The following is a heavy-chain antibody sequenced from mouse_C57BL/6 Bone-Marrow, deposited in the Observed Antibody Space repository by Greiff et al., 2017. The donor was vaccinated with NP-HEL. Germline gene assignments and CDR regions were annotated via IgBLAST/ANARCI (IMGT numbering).Heavy chain of an antibody. Sequence: QVQLQQPGAELVMPGASVKLSCKASGYTFTSYWMHWVKQRPGQGLEWIGEIDPSDSYTNYNQKFKGKSTLTVDKSSSTAYMQLSSLTSEDSAVYYCARTCYYFPYYFDFWGQGTTLTVSS. D-gene: IGHD2-3*01. CDR3: ARTCYYFPYYFDF. J-gene: IGHJ2*01. CDR2: IDPSDSYT. V-gene: IGHV1-69*01. CDR1: GYTFTSYW.